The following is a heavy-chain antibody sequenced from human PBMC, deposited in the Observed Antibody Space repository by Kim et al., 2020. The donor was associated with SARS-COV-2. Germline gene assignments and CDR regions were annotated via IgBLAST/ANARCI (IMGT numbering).Heavy chain of an antibody. CDR3: ARDPTMSHTGWYFDL. Sequence: DTGKGRFTITRDNSKTTLYLQMNSLRAEDTAVYYCARDPTMSHTGWYFDLWGRGTLVTVSS. D-gene: IGHD3-22*01. J-gene: IGHJ2*01. V-gene: IGHV3-30*07.